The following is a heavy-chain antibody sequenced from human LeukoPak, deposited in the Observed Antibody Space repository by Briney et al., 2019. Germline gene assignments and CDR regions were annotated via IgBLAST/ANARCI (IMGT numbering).Heavy chain of an antibody. CDR1: GYSISSGYF. J-gene: IGHJ4*02. CDR2: IYHSGST. CDR3: ARYYYDSSGYYWGNFDY. V-gene: IGHV4-38-2*01. D-gene: IGHD3-22*01. Sequence: PPETLSLTCAVSGYSISSGYFWAWIRQPPGKGLEWIGNIYHSGSTYYNPSLKSRVTISVDTSKKQFSLKLSSVTAADTAVYYCARYYYDSSGYYWGNFDYWGQGTLVTVSS.